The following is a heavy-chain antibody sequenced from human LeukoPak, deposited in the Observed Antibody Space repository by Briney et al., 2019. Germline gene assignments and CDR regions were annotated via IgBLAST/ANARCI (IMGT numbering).Heavy chain of an antibody. CDR1: GFTFSSYE. V-gene: IGHV3-48*03. D-gene: IGHD1-26*01. J-gene: IGHJ4*02. CDR3: AREGRIVGATGYDY. CDR2: ISSSGSTI. Sequence: GGSLRLSCAASGFTFSSYEMNWVRQAQGKGLEWVSYISSSGSTIYYADSVKGRFTISRDNAKNSLYLQMNSLRAEDTAVYYCAREGRIVGATGYDYWGQGTLVTVSS.